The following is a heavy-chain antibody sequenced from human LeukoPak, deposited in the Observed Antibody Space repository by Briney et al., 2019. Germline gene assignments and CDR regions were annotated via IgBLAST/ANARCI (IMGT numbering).Heavy chain of an antibody. CDR1: GFTFSSYS. CDR2: ISSSGSTI. V-gene: IGHV3-48*04. D-gene: IGHD5-12*01. J-gene: IGHJ5*02. Sequence: GGSLRLSCAASGFTFSSYSMNWVRQAPGKGLEWVSYISSSGSTIYYADSVKGRFTISRDNAKNSLYLQMNSLRAEDTAVYYCARAPLVATLAVNWFDPWGQGTLVTVSS. CDR3: ARAPLVATLAVNWFDP.